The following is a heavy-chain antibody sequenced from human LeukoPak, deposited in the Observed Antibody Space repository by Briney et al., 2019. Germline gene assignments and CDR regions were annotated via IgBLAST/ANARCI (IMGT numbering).Heavy chain of an antibody. CDR2: IYYSGST. CDR3: ARWYDFWSGYSRTYYFDY. CDR1: GGSISSYY. Sequence: PSETLSPTCTVSGGSISSYYWSWIRQPPGKGLEWIGYIYYSGSTNYNPSLKSRVTISVDTSKNQFSLKLSSVTAADTAVYYCARWYDFWSGYSRTYYFDYWGQGTLVTVSS. D-gene: IGHD3-3*01. V-gene: IGHV4-59*01. J-gene: IGHJ4*02.